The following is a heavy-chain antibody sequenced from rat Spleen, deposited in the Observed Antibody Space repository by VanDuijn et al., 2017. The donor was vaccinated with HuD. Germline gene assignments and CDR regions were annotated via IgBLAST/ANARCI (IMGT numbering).Heavy chain of an antibody. CDR1: RFTFDNYY. J-gene: IGHJ2*01. V-gene: IGHV5-25*01. Sequence: EVQLVESGGGLVQPGRSMKLSCAASRFTFDNYYMAWVRQAPTKGLEWVASISTSGGSTYYRDSVKGRFTISRANAKSTLYLKMNSLRSEDTATYYCTRRAYGSYYFDYWGQGVMVTVSS. CDR3: TRRAYGSYYFDY. CDR2: ISTSGGST. D-gene: IGHD1-8*01.